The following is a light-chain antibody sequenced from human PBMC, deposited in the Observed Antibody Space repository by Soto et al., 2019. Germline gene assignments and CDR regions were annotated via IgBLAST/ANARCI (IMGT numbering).Light chain of an antibody. CDR3: QQYNTWPHT. V-gene: IGKV3-15*01. J-gene: IGKJ2*01. CDR2: DAS. Sequence: EIVMTQSPATLSVSPGERATLSCRASESVSSNLAWYQQKPGQAPSLLIYDASTRATAIPARFSGSGSGTALTLTISRLHSEDFAVYHCQQYNTWPHTFGQGTKLEI. CDR1: ESVSSN.